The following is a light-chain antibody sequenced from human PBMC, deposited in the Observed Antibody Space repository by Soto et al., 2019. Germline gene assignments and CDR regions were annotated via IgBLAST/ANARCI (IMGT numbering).Light chain of an antibody. CDR2: EVR. J-gene: IGLJ3*02. Sequence: QSALTQPASVFGSPGQSITISCTGTSSDVGSYNLVSWYQQRPGEAPKLIISEVRNRPSGISYRFTGSKSGNTASLTISGLQAEDEADYYCSSYTTTSTLVFGGGTKVTVL. CDR1: SSDVGSYNL. CDR3: SSYTTTSTLV. V-gene: IGLV2-14*01.